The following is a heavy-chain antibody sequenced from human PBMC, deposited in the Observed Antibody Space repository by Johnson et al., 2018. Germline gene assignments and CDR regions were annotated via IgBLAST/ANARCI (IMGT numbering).Heavy chain of an antibody. CDR2: MYSSGST. Sequence: QVQLQESGPGLLKPSETLSLTCTVSGDSISGYYWSWIRQAPGKGLEWIGFMYSSGSTNYNPSLESRVSISVDRSKNQFSLKLTSVTAADTAVYYRARGVAPGTLDYYYYMDVWGKGTTVTVSS. CDR3: ARGVAPGTLDYYYYMDV. CDR1: GDSISGYY. V-gene: IGHV4-59*01. J-gene: IGHJ6*03. D-gene: IGHD6-13*01.